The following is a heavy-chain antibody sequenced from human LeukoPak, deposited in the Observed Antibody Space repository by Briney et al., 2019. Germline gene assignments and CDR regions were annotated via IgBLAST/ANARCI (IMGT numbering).Heavy chain of an antibody. CDR1: GFTLTSYA. CDR2: ISGSGRGGIP. J-gene: IGHJ3*02. Sequence: GGSLRLSCAASGFTLTSYAMSWVRQAPGKGLEWVSSISGSGRGGIPSYADSVKGRSTISRDNSRNTLYLQLNSLRVEDTALYYCARFRNDFWTGYLSDAFDIWGQGTMVTVSS. V-gene: IGHV3-23*01. CDR3: ARFRNDFWTGYLSDAFDI. D-gene: IGHD3/OR15-3a*01.